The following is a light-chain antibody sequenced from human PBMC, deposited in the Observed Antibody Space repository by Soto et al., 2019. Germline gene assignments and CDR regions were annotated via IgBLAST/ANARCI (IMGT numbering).Light chain of an antibody. CDR1: SSDIGGYNS. J-gene: IGLJ1*01. CDR3: SSYTDTTSLV. Sequence: QSALTQSPSASGSPGQSVTISCTGTSSDIGGYNSVSWYQQHPGKAPKVMIYDVTKRPSGVPDRFSGSKSGNTASLTVSALQAEYEADYYCSSYTDTTSLVFGTGTKLTVL. CDR2: DVT. V-gene: IGLV2-8*01.